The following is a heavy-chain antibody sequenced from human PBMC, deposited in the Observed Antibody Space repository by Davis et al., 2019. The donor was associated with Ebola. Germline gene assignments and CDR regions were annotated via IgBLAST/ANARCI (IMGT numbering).Heavy chain of an antibody. Sequence: PGGSLRLSCAASGFTFSSYAMSWVRQPPGKGLEWVSAISGSGGSTYYADSVKGRFTISRDNSKNTLYLQMNSLRAEDTAVYYCAPAPDFWSGYYTGYYYYGMDVWGQGTTVTVSS. CDR3: APAPDFWSGYYTGYYYYGMDV. J-gene: IGHJ6*02. D-gene: IGHD3-3*01. V-gene: IGHV3-23*01. CDR2: ISGSGGST. CDR1: GFTFSSYA.